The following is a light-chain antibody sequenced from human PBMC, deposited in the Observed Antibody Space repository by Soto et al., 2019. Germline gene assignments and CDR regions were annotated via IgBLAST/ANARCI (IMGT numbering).Light chain of an antibody. V-gene: IGLV2-23*01. CDR3: CSYAGSVYV. CDR1: SSDVGSYNL. J-gene: IGLJ1*01. Sequence: QSVLNQPASVSGSPGQSITISCTGTSSDVGSYNLVSWYQQHPGKAPKLMIYEGSKRPSGVSNRFSGSKSGNTASLTISGLQAEDEADYYCCSYAGSVYVFGTGTKVTV. CDR2: EGS.